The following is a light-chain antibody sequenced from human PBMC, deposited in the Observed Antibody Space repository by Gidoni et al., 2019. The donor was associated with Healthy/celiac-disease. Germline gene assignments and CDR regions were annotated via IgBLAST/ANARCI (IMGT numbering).Light chain of an antibody. Sequence: DIQMTQSPSSLSASVGDRVTITCRASQSSSSYLSWYQQKPGKAPNLLIDAASSLQSGVPSRFSGSGSGTDVTLTIRSLQPEDFATYYCQQSYSTLWTFGQGSKVEIK. J-gene: IGKJ1*01. CDR1: QSSSSY. V-gene: IGKV1-39*01. CDR2: AAS. CDR3: QQSYSTLWT.